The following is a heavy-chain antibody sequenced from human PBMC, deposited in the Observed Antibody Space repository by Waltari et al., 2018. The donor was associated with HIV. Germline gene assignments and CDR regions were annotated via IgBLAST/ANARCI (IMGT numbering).Heavy chain of an antibody. V-gene: IGHV3-23*01. Sequence: EVQLLESGGGLVQPGGSLRLSCAASGFTFSSYAMSWVRQAPGTGLEWVSGISGSGGSTYYADSVKGRFTISRDNSKNTLYLQMNSLRAEDTAVYYCAIRILTTSGAGFDYWGQGTLVTVSS. D-gene: IGHD4-4*01. CDR2: ISGSGGST. J-gene: IGHJ4*02. CDR3: AIRILTTSGAGFDY. CDR1: GFTFSSYA.